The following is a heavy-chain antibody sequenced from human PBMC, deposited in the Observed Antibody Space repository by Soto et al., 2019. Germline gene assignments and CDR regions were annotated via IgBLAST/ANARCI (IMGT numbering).Heavy chain of an antibody. CDR2: INHSGST. V-gene: IGHV4-34*01. Sequence: SETLSLTCAVYGGSFSGYYWSWIRQPPGKGLEWIGEINHSGSTNYNPSLKSRVTISVDTSKNQFSLKLSSVTAADTAVYYCARDRPPRLTGPRGNYFDYWGQGTLVTVSS. D-gene: IGHD3-9*01. J-gene: IGHJ4*02. CDR3: ARDRPPRLTGPRGNYFDY. CDR1: GGSFSGYY.